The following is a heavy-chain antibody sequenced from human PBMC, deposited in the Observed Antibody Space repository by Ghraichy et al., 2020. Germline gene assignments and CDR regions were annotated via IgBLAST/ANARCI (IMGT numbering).Heavy chain of an antibody. V-gene: IGHV3-30*04. CDR1: GFTFSSYA. CDR3: TRDAYCGGDCYFHWYFDL. D-gene: IGHD2-21*02. Sequence: GGSLRLSCAASGFTFSSYAMHWVRQAPGKGLEWVAVISYDGIYTYFADSVKGRFTISRDNSKNTLYLQMNSLRPDDTAVYYCTRDAYCGGDCYFHWYFDLWGRGTLVTVS. CDR2: ISYDGIYT. J-gene: IGHJ2*01.